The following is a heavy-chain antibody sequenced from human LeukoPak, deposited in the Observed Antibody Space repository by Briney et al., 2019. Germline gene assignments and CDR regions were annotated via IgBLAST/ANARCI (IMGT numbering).Heavy chain of an antibody. Sequence: GGSLRLSCAASGFTFSIYAMSWVRQAPGKGLQWVSSITSRGESTWYVDSVKGRFTITRYNSENTLYLQMQSLRAEDTAVYYCARDRPNYYGSDGHYYRRDGDYWGRGTLVSVSS. V-gene: IGHV3-23*01. CDR1: GFTFSIYA. CDR2: ITSRGEST. J-gene: IGHJ4*02. D-gene: IGHD3-22*01. CDR3: ARDRPNYYGSDGHYYRRDGDY.